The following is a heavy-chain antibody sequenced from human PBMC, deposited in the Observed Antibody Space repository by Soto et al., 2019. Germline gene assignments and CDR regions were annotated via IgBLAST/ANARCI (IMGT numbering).Heavy chain of an antibody. CDR3: ARGPFNQGRSALYSGYRFDY. J-gene: IGHJ4*02. V-gene: IGHV1-8*01. D-gene: IGHD5-12*01. CDR2: MNPNSGNT. Sequence: ASVKVSCKASGYTFTSYDINWVRQATGQGLEWMGWMNPNSGNTGYAQKFQGRVTMTRNTSISTAYMELSSLRSEDTAVYYCARGPFNQGRSALYSGYRFDYWGQGTLVTVSS. CDR1: GYTFTSYD.